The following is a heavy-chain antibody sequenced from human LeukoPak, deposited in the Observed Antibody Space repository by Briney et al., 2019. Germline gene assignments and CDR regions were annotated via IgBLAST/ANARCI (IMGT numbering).Heavy chain of an antibody. CDR2: INHSGST. Sequence: PSETLSLTCAVYGGSLSGYYWSWIRQPPGKGLEWIGEINHSGSTNYNPSLKSRVTISVDTSKNQFPLKLSSVTAADTAVYYCARGPWFYVWGQGTLVTVSS. CDR1: GGSLSGYY. J-gene: IGHJ4*02. V-gene: IGHV4-34*01. D-gene: IGHD3-10*02. CDR3: ARGPWFYV.